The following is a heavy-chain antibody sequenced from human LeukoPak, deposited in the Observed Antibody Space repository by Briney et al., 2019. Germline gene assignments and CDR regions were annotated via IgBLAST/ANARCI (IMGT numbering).Heavy chain of an antibody. CDR3: ESTGYSNTDY. J-gene: IGHJ4*02. CDR1: GFTFSSYA. V-gene: IGHV3-30*04. CDR2: IRYDGSNK. Sequence: GRSLRLSCAASGFTFSSYAMHWVRQAPGKGLEWVAFIRYDGSNKYYADSVKGRFTISRDNSKNTLYLQMNSLRAEDTAVYYCESTGYSNTDYWGQGTLVTVSS. D-gene: IGHD6-13*01.